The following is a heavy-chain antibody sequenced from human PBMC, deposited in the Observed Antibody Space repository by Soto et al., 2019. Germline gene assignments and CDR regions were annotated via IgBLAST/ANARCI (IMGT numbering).Heavy chain of an antibody. CDR1: GGSISTSDYY. CDR2: VYYSGST. D-gene: IGHD2-15*01. V-gene: IGHV4-39*07. Sequence: SLTCTLSGGSISTSDYYWGWIRQPPGKGLEWIGNVYYSGSTNYNPSLKSRVTISVDTSKNQFSLKLSSVTAADTAVYYCARAPDIVVVVAATGLGYYFDYWGQGTLVTVSS. J-gene: IGHJ4*02. CDR3: ARAPDIVVVVAATGLGYYFDY.